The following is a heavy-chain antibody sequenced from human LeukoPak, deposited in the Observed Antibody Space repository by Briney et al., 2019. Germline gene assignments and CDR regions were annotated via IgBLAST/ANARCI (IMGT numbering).Heavy chain of an antibody. Sequence: SETLSLPCTVSGGSISSYYWSWLRQPPGRGLEWSGYIYYSGRTNYNPSLKSRVTISVDTSKNQFSRKLSSVTAAETAVYYCARGYCSGGSCYSDYWGQGTLVTVSS. D-gene: IGHD2-15*01. J-gene: IGHJ4*02. CDR1: GGSISSYY. CDR3: ARGYCSGGSCYSDY. V-gene: IGHV4-59*08. CDR2: IYYSGRT.